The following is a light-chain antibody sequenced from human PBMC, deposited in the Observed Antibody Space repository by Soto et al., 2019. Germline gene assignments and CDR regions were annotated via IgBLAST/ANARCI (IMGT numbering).Light chain of an antibody. CDR3: QQSRSWTRT. Sequence: IVLTQSPGTLSLSPGERATLYCRASQSVSSKHLAWYQQKHGQAPRLIIYGASTRATDMSGTFSGRVSGTEGTLTISNVRNEDGAVYYCQQSRSWTRTFGQGTKVDIK. CDR1: QSVSSKH. CDR2: GAS. V-gene: IGKV3-20*01. J-gene: IGKJ1*01.